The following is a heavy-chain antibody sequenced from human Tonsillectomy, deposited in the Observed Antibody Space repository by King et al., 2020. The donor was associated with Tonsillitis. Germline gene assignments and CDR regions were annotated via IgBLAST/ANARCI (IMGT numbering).Heavy chain of an antibody. Sequence: VQLVESGAEVKKPGASVKVSCKASGYTFTSYGISWVRQAPGQGLEWMGWISAYNGNTNYAQKLQGRVTMTTDTSTSTAYMELRSLRSDDTAVYYCARDSQGSYYGSVSYYHFDYWGQGTLVTVSS. J-gene: IGHJ4*02. D-gene: IGHD3-10*01. CDR1: GYTFTSYG. CDR2: ISAYNGNT. CDR3: ARDSQGSYYGSVSYYHFDY. V-gene: IGHV1-18*01.